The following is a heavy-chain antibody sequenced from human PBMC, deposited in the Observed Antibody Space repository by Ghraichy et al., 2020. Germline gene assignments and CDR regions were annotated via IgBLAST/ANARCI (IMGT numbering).Heavy chain of an antibody. CDR3: ARRGRGYSLYYYGLDV. CDR2: ISHIGNT. Sequence: GSLRLSCTVSGGSMRSQFWSWVRQPPGKGLEWIGYISHIGNTNYSPSLGGRATISLDTSKNRFSLSLTSVNAEDTAIYYCARRGRGYSLYYYGLDVWGPGTTVTVSS. J-gene: IGHJ6*02. V-gene: IGHV4-59*08. CDR1: GGSMRSQF. D-gene: IGHD5-12*01.